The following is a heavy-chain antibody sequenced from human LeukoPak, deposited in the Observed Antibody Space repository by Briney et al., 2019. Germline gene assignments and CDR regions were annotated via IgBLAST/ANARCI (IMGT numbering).Heavy chain of an antibody. CDR1: RFTFSSYA. V-gene: IGHV3-23*01. CDR2: ISGSGGST. Sequence: GGSLRLSCAGSRFTFSSYALTWVRLAPGKGLQWVSSISGSGGSTYYADSVKGRFTISRDNSKNTLYLQMNSLRAEDTAVYYRADDIVVVPAGYWGQGTLVTVSS. D-gene: IGHD2-2*01. J-gene: IGHJ4*02. CDR3: ADDIVVVPAGY.